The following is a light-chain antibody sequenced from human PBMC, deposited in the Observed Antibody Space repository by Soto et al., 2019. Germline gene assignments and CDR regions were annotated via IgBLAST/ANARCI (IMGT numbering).Light chain of an antibody. V-gene: IGKV3-11*01. CDR2: DAS. CDR3: QQRSNWPT. Sequence: EIVLTQSPATPSLSPGERATLSCRASPSVSSYLAWYQQKPGQAPRLLIYDASNRATGIPARFSGSWSGTDFTLTISSLAPEDFAVDSGQQRSNWPTFGPGTKVDSK. J-gene: IGKJ3*01. CDR1: PSVSSY.